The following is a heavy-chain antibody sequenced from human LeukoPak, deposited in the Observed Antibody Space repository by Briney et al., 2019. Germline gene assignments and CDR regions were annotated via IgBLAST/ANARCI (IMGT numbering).Heavy chain of an antibody. J-gene: IGHJ4*02. V-gene: IGHV4-4*02. Sequence: SETLSLTCAVSGGSISSSNWWSWVRQPPGKGLEWIGEIYHSGSTNYNPSLKSRVTISVDKSKNQFSLKLSSVTAADTAVYYCAGPGRGYSGYEVDYFDYWGQGTLVTVSS. D-gene: IGHD5-12*01. CDR3: AGPGRGYSGYEVDYFDY. CDR2: IYHSGST. CDR1: GGSISSSNW.